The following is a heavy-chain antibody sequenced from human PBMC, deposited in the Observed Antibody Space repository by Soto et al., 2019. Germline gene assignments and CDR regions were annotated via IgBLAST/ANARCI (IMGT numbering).Heavy chain of an antibody. Sequence: QVQLVQSGAEVKKPGASVKVSCKASGYTFTSYGISWVRQAPGQGLEWMGWISAYNGNTNYAQKLQGRVTMTTDTSASTAYMELRSLRSDDTAVYYCARVGMVRGVIGYYYYGMDVWGQGTTVTVSS. CDR2: ISAYNGNT. J-gene: IGHJ6*02. CDR3: ARVGMVRGVIGYYYYGMDV. D-gene: IGHD3-10*01. CDR1: GYTFTSYG. V-gene: IGHV1-18*01.